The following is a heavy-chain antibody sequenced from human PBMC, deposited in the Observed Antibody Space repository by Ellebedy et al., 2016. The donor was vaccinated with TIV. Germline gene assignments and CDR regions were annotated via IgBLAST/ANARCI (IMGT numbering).Heavy chain of an antibody. J-gene: IGHJ4*02. D-gene: IGHD1-26*01. V-gene: IGHV1-2*04. CDR1: GYTFTGYY. CDR3: ARDGGSYSDFDY. Sequence: AASVKVSCKASGYTFTGYYMHWVRQAPGQGLEWMGWINPNSGGTNYAQKFQGWVTMTRDTSISKAYMKLSRLRSDDTAVYYCARDGGSYSDFDYWGQGTLVTVSS. CDR2: INPNSGGT.